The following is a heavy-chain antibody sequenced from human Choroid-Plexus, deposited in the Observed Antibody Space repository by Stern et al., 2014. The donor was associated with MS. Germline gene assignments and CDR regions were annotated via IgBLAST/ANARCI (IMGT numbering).Heavy chain of an antibody. J-gene: IGHJ5*02. CDR3: AKDRQYLTYFFDH. D-gene: IGHD2/OR15-2a*01. CDR2: VSYDGSNK. CDR1: GFTFGSCA. V-gene: IGHV3-30*18. Sequence: VQLVESGGGVVPTGRPLRLSCVASGFTFGSCAMHWVRQAPGKGLGWGAGVSYDGSNKYYADSVKGRFTISRDNSQNTLYMQMSSLRPEDTAVYYCAKDRQYLTYFFDHWGQGSLVTVSS.